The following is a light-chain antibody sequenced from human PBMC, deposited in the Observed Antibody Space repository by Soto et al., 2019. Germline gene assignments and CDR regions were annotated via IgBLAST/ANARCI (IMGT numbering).Light chain of an antibody. CDR1: QSIGRW. CDR2: DAS. Sequence: DIQMTQSPSTLSASVGDTVTVTCRASQSIGRWLAWYQQKPGKAPKLLIFDASTLENGVPARFRGSRSGPEFSLTISSLQTDDFATYYCQHYYSYWTFGQGTKVEIK. CDR3: QHYYSYWT. J-gene: IGKJ1*01. V-gene: IGKV1-5*01.